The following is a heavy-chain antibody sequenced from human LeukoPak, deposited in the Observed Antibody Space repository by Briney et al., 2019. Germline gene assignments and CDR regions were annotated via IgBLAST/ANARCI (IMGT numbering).Heavy chain of an antibody. D-gene: IGHD7-27*01. CDR1: GFTFSSYA. Sequence: PGGSLRLSCAASGFTFSSYAMSWVRQAPGKGLEWVSAISGSGGSTYYADSVKGRFTISRDNSKNTLYLQMNSLGAEDTAVYYCATRRTGDPDYWGQGTLVTVSS. V-gene: IGHV3-23*01. CDR2: ISGSGGST. J-gene: IGHJ4*02. CDR3: ATRRTGDPDY.